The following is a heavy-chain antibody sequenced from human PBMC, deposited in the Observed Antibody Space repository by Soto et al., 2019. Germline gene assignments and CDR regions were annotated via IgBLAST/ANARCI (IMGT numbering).Heavy chain of an antibody. D-gene: IGHD2-15*01. CDR1: GYTFTRYT. J-gene: IGHJ5*02. CDR3: ARGIATGQLDP. Sequence: QVQLVQSGAEVKKPGASVKISCKASGYTFTRYTMNWVRQAPGQRLEWMGWINPDNGHTKSSQKFQERVIITRDTSASTAYMDLSSLRSEDTAVYYCARGIATGQLDPWGQGTLVTVSS. V-gene: IGHV1-3*01. CDR2: INPDNGHT.